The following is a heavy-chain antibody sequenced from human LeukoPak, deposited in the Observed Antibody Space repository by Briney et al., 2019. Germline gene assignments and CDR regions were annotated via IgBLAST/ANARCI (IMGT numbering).Heavy chain of an antibody. CDR1: GLTVSYSW. CDR3: ARPNIVVVVTGLNRRIWDYGMDV. D-gene: IGHD2-15*01. Sequence: GGSLRLSCAVAGLTVSYSWMSWVRQPPGKGREWVATIKEDETEKYYVDSVKGRFTISRDNAKNSLYVQMNSLRAEDTAVYYCARPNIVVVVTGLNRRIWDYGMDVWGQGTTVTVSS. V-gene: IGHV3-7*01. J-gene: IGHJ6*02. CDR2: IKEDETEK.